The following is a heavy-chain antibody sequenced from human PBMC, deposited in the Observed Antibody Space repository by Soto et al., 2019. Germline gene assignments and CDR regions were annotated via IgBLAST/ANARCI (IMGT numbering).Heavy chain of an antibody. CDR3: ARAYSSSWLLSHFDY. CDR2: VFQSGST. CDR1: GGSISFYY. Sequence: SETLSLTCTVSGGSISFYYWSWVRQPPGKGLEWIGYVFQSGSTNYNPSLKSRVAISVDTSRNQFSLRLSSVTAADTAIYYCARAYSSSWLLSHFDYWGQGTLVTVSS. J-gene: IGHJ4*02. V-gene: IGHV4-59*01. D-gene: IGHD6-13*01.